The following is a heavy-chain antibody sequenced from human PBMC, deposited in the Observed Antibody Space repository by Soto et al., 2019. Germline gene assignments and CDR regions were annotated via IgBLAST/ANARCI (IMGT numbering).Heavy chain of an antibody. Sequence: PSETLLLTCTVSCGSISSYYWSWIRQPPGKGLEWIGYISYSGSTKYNPSLKSRVTISVDTSKNQFSLKLSSVTAADTAVYYCARDRQAAGRDYWGQGTLVTVS. CDR2: ISYSGST. CDR1: CGSISSYY. D-gene: IGHD6-13*01. CDR3: ARDRQAAGRDY. V-gene: IGHV4-59*01. J-gene: IGHJ4*02.